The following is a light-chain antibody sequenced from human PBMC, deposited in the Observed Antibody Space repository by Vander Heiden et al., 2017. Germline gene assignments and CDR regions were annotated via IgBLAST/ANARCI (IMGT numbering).Light chain of an antibody. CDR3: ISYAGSNNLV. V-gene: IGLV2-8*01. CDR2: EVT. J-gene: IGLJ2*01. Sequence: QSALTQPPSASGSPAPSVTVSCTGTSSDVGGYKYVSWYQPHPGKAPKLMIYEVTKRPSGVPDRFSGSKSGNTASLTVSGLQAEDEADYYCISYAGSNNLVFGGGTKLTVL. CDR1: SSDVGGYKY.